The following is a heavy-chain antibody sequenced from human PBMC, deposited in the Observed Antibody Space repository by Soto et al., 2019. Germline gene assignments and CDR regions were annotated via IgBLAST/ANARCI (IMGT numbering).Heavy chain of an antibody. Sequence: EVQLVESGGGLVQPGGSLKLSCAASGFTFSGSAMHWVRQASGKGLEWVGRIRSKANSYATAYAASVKGRFTISRDDSKSTAYLQMNSLKTEDTAVYYCTSDESLGYCSGGSCDRFDYWGQGTLVTVSS. CDR2: IRSKANSYAT. CDR1: GFTFSGSA. CDR3: TSDESLGYCSGGSCDRFDY. J-gene: IGHJ4*02. D-gene: IGHD2-15*01. V-gene: IGHV3-73*01.